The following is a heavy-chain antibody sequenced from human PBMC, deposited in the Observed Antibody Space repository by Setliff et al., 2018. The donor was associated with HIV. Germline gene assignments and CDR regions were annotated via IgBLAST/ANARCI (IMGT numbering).Heavy chain of an antibody. CDR2: IYHSGST. CDR1: GGSISSNKW. D-gene: IGHD3-3*01. J-gene: IGHJ4*02. CDR3: ARGGAFWSGYYGFDY. V-gene: IGHV4-4*02. Sequence: SETLSLTCAVSGGSISSNKWWSWVRQPPGKGLEWIGEIYHSGSTKYNPSLKSRVTISVDKSKNQFSLNLTSVTAADTAVYYCARGGAFWSGYYGFDYWGQGTRVTSPQ.